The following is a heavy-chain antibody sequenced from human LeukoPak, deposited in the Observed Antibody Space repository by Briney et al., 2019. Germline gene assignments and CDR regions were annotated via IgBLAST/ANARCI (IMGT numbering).Heavy chain of an antibody. D-gene: IGHD3-3*01. CDR2: IYYSGST. V-gene: IGHV4-59*01. CDR1: GGSISSYY. CDR3: ARETRQIFGVAN. J-gene: IGHJ4*02. Sequence: SETLSLTCTVSGGSISSYYWSWIRQPPGKGLEWIGYIYYSGSTNYNPSLKSRVTISVDTSKNQFSLKLSSVTAADTAVYYCARETRQIFGVANWGQGTLVTVSS.